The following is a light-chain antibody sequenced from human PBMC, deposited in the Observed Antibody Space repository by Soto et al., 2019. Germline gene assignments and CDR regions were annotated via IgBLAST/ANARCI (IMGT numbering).Light chain of an antibody. CDR3: HQYGSSPSYP. CDR1: QSGSSSTY. J-gene: IGKJ2*01. V-gene: IGKV3-20*01. CDR2: GAS. Sequence: EIVLTQSPGTLSLSPGERATLSCRASQSGSSSTYLAWYQQKPGQAPRLLIYGASSRATGIPDRFSGSGSGTDFPLHISRLEPEDFGVDYWHQYGSSPSYPFGQGTKLEIK.